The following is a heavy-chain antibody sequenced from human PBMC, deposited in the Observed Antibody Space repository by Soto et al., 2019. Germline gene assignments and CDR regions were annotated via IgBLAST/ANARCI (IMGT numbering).Heavy chain of an antibody. CDR2: ISSSSSTI. CDR3: ARDSSTYYYDSSGYYLDAFDI. Sequence: GGSLRLSCAASGCTFSSYSMNWVSQATGKGLEWISYISSSSSTIYYADSVKGRFTISRDNAKNSLYLQMNSLRDEDTAVYYCARDSSTYYYDSSGYYLDAFDIWGQGTMVTVSS. D-gene: IGHD3-22*01. J-gene: IGHJ3*02. V-gene: IGHV3-48*02. CDR1: GCTFSSYS.